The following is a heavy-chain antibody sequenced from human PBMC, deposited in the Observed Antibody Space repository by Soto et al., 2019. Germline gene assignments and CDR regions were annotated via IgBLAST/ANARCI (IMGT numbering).Heavy chain of an antibody. CDR2: IRSKAYGGTT. J-gene: IGHJ4*02. V-gene: IGHV3-49*04. CDR3: TAGKLYPSLDFDY. CDR1: GFTFGDYA. D-gene: IGHD2-8*01. Sequence: GVLRLSCTASGFTFGDYAMSWVRQAPGKGLEWVGFIRSKAYGGTTEYAASVKGRFTISRDDSKSIAYLQMNSLKTEDTAVYYCTAGKLYPSLDFDYWGQRTLVTVSS.